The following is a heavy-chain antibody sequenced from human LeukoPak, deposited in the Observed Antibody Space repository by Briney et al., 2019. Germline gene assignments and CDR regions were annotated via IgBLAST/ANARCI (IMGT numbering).Heavy chain of an antibody. D-gene: IGHD3-10*01. CDR3: ARAVLLWFGDSQHYYYYGMDV. CDR1: GGTFSSYA. CDR2: IVPIFGTA. Sequence: SVKVSCKASGGTFSSYAISWVRQAPGQGLEWMGGIVPIFGTANYAQKFQGRVTITADESTSTAYMELSSLRSEDTAVYYCARAVLLWFGDSQHYYYYGMDVWGQGTTVTVSS. V-gene: IGHV1-69*13. J-gene: IGHJ6*02.